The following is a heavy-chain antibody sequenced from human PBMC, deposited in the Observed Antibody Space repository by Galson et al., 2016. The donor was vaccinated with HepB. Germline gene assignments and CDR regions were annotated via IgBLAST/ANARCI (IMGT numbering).Heavy chain of an antibody. CDR3: AKSQPGYSSGWYTLPIDAFDI. Sequence: SLRLSCAVSGFTFSSYGIHWVRQAPGKGLEWVSTISGSGYNTYYADSVKGRFTISRDNSKNTLYRQMNSLRAEDTAVYYCAKSQPGYSSGWYTLPIDAFDIWGQGTMVTVSS. CDR1: GFTFSSYG. CDR2: ISGSGYNT. V-gene: IGHV3-23*01. D-gene: IGHD6-19*01. J-gene: IGHJ3*02.